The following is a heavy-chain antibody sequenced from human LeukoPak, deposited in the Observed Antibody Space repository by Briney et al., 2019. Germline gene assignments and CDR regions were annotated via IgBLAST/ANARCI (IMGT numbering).Heavy chain of an antibody. CDR1: GGSFSGYY. D-gene: IGHD2-2*01. CDR2: INQSGST. CDR3: ARGPWYCSSTSCLNWYFDL. Sequence: SETLSLTCAVYGGSFSGYYWSWIRQPPGKGLEWIGEINQSGSTNYNPSLKSRVTISVDTSKNQFSLKLSSVTAADTAVYYCARGPWYCSSTSCLNWYFDLWGRGTLVTVSS. J-gene: IGHJ2*01. V-gene: IGHV4-34*01.